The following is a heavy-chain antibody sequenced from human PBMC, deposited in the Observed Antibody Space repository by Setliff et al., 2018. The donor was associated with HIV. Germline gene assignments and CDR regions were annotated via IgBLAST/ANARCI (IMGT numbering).Heavy chain of an antibody. D-gene: IGHD3-22*01. CDR3: ARGHYFKDV. Sequence: HPGGSLRLSCAASGFTFSSYEMNWVRQAPGKGLEWVSYISSSGSTIYYADSVKGRFTISRDDAKKSLYLQMNSLRAEDTAVYHCARGHYFKDVWGQGTTVTVSS. CDR2: ISSSGSTI. CDR1: GFTFSSYE. V-gene: IGHV3-48*03. J-gene: IGHJ6*02.